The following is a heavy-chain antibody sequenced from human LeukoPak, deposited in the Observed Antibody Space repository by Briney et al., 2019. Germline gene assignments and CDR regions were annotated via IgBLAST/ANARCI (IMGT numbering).Heavy chain of an antibody. V-gene: IGHV3-49*03. CDR3: SRGLHDYGDSSYYFDQ. D-gene: IGHD4-17*01. Sequence: QPGRSLRLSCTASGFSFGDDAWSWFRQAPGRGLEFVSFIRKKGYGETTDYAASVRGRFTISRDDAKSTAYLQMNSLEIEDTALYYCSRGLHDYGDSSYYFDQWGRGTQVTVSS. CDR2: IRKKGYGETT. CDR1: GFSFGDDA. J-gene: IGHJ4*02.